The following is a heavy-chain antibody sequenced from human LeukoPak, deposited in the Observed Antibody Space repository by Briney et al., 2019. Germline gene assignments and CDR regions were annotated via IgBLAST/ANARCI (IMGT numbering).Heavy chain of an antibody. CDR1: GFTFSSYA. J-gene: IGHJ4*02. D-gene: IGHD3-22*01. Sequence: GSLRLSCAASGFTFSSYAMSWVRQAPGKGLEWVSAITHGGGRTYYADSVKGRFTISRDNAKNSLYLQMNSLRADDTAVYYCARDLQFYYDRTGYYYPSHYFDYWGQGTLVTVSS. CDR3: ARDLQFYYDRTGYYYPSHYFDY. CDR2: ITHGGGRT. V-gene: IGHV3-23*01.